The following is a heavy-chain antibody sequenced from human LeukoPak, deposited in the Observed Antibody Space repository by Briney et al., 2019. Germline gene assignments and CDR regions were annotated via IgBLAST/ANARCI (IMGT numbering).Heavy chain of an antibody. Sequence: GRSLRLSCAASGFTFSSYGMHWLRQAPGKGLEWVAVIWYDGSKIYYADSVKGRFTISRDNSKYTLYLQMDSLRAEDTAVYHCARGYYISSSVFDYWGRGTLVTVSS. CDR2: IWYDGSKI. D-gene: IGHD6-6*01. V-gene: IGHV3-33*01. CDR1: GFTFSSYG. CDR3: ARGYYISSSVFDY. J-gene: IGHJ4*02.